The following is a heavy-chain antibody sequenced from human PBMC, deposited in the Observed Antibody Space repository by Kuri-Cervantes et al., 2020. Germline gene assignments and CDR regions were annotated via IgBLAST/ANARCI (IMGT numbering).Heavy chain of an antibody. CDR1: GDTLRRYA. CDR3: ATDLITMVRGEVRYFDL. V-gene: IGHV1-69*06. J-gene: IGHJ2*01. CDR2: IIPIYGTP. Sequence: SVKVSCKASGDTLRRYAVSWVRQAPGQGPEWMGGIIPIYGTPNYAQKFQGRVTMTEDTSTDTAYMELSSLRSEDTAVYYCATDLITMVRGEVRYFDLWGRGTLVTVSS. D-gene: IGHD3-10*01.